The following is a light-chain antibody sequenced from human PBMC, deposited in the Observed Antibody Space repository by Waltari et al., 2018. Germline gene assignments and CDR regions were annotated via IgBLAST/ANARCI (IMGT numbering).Light chain of an antibody. CDR3: SMYMGSGVWV. CDR1: SGPVPVSSY. J-gene: IGLJ3*02. CDR2: KGI. V-gene: IGLV8-61*01. Sequence: QTVVTQAPSVSLSPGGAVTLPCALSSGPVPVSSYPTWYQQTPGQPPRTLVYKGISRSSGVPDRFSGSILGNTAALTITGAQADDESDYYCSMYMGSGVWVFGGGTKLTVL.